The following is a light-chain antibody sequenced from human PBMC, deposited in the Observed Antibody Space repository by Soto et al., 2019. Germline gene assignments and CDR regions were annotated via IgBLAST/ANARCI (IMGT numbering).Light chain of an antibody. V-gene: IGKV3-20*01. CDR2: GAS. J-gene: IGKJ1*01. CDR3: QQYGSSRWT. Sequence: EIVLTQSPGTLPLSPGERATLSCRASQSVSSSYLAWYQQKPGQAPRLLIYGASSRATGIPDRFSGSGSGTDFTLTISRLEPEHFAVYYCQQYGSSRWTFGQGTKVEIK. CDR1: QSVSSSY.